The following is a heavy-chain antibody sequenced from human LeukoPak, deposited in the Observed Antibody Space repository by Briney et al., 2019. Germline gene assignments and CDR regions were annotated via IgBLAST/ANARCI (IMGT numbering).Heavy chain of an antibody. J-gene: IGHJ4*03. CDR1: GGSMSTYY. D-gene: IGHD4-11*01. V-gene: IGHV4-59*01. CDR3: ARRSSYVDY. Sequence: PSETLPPTCTVSGGSMSTYYWSWIRQPPGKGLEWIGYIYDSLSTDYNPSLKSRVTISVDMSKNQFSLKLTSVTAADTAVYYCARRSSYVDYWGHGNPVSVSS. CDR2: IYDSLST.